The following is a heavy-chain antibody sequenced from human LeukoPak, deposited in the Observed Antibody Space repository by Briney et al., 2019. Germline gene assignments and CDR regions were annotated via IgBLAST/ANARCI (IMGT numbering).Heavy chain of an antibody. CDR3: ARDIRVTTGYYMDV. V-gene: IGHV3-53*01. CDR2: IYSGGST. J-gene: IGHJ6*03. D-gene: IGHD4-17*01. CDR1: GFTVSSNY. Sequence: GGSLRLSCAASGFTVSSNYMSWVRQAPGKGLEWVSVIYSGGSTYYADSVKGRFTISRDNSKNTLYPQMNSLRAEDTAVYYCARDIRVTTGYYMDVWGKGTTVTVSS.